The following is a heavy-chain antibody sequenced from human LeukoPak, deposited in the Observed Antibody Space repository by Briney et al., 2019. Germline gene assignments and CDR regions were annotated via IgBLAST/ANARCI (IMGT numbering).Heavy chain of an antibody. D-gene: IGHD6-19*01. CDR2: ISGKNGDT. V-gene: IGHV1-18*01. J-gene: IGHJ4*02. CDR3: ARVKNSSGWYSLPGDYFDY. CDR1: GYSFSTFG. Sequence: GASVKVSCKTSGYSFSTFGMSWVRQAPGQALEWMGWISGKNGDTKSAQKFQGRVTMTTDTSTSTAYMELRSLRSDDTAVYYCARVKNSSGWYSLPGDYFDYWGQGTLVTVSS.